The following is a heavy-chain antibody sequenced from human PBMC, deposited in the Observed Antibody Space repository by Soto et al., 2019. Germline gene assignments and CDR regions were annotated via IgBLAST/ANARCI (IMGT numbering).Heavy chain of an antibody. J-gene: IGHJ5*02. Sequence: GASVKVSCKASGGTFSSYAISWVRQAPGQGLEWMGGIIPIFGTANYAQKFQGRVTITADESTSTAYMELSSLRSEDTAVYYCARGGVLRFLEWSNWFDPWGQGTLVTVSS. CDR2: IIPIFGTA. V-gene: IGHV1-69*13. CDR3: ARGGVLRFLEWSNWFDP. CDR1: GGTFSSYA. D-gene: IGHD3-3*01.